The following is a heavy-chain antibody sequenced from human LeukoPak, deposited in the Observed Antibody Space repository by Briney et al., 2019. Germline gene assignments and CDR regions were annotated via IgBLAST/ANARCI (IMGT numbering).Heavy chain of an antibody. D-gene: IGHD2-21*01. J-gene: IGHJ4*02. V-gene: IGHV1-69*13. Sequence: SVKVSCKASGGTFSSYAISWVRQAPGQGLEWMGGIIPIFGTANYAQKFQGRVTITADESTSTAYMELSSLRSEDTAMYYCARGAYCGGDCYSYIDYWGQGTLVTFSS. CDR3: ARGAYCGGDCYSYIDY. CDR2: IIPIFGTA. CDR1: GGTFSSYA.